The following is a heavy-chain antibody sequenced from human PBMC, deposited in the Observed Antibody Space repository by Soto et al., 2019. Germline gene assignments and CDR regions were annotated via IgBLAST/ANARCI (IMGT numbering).Heavy chain of an antibody. Sequence: SETLSLTCTVSGGSISSYYWSWIRQPPGKGLEWIGYIYYSGSTNYNPSLKSRVTISVDTSKNQFSLKLSSVTAADTAVYYCARDNSFEFWSGYSRCMGNYYGMDVWGQGTTVTVSS. CDR2: IYYSGST. D-gene: IGHD3-3*01. V-gene: IGHV4-59*01. CDR1: GGSISSYY. J-gene: IGHJ6*02. CDR3: ARDNSFEFWSGYSRCMGNYYGMDV.